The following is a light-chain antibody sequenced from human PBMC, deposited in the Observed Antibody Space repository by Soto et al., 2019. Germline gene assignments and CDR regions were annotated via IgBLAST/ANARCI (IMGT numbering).Light chain of an antibody. CDR3: AAWDDSLKGYV. CDR2: SNN. V-gene: IGLV1-44*01. J-gene: IGLJ1*01. CDR1: SSNIGTDT. Sequence: QSVLTQPPSASGTPGQRVTISCSGSSSNIGTDTVNWYQHLPGTAPKLLIYSNNQRPSGVPDRVSGSKSGTSASLAISGLQSEDEADYYCAAWDDSLKGYVFGTATKLTV.